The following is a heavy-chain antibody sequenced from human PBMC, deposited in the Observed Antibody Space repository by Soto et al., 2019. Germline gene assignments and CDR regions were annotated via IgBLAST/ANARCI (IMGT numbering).Heavy chain of an antibody. Sequence: QVQLVESGGGVVQPGRSLRLSCAASRFTFSYFAMHWVRQAPGKGLEWVAAISYHGSNQYYGDSVKGRFTISRDNSKNTVYRQRTSLRAEDTAVYYCGKGSYDKSGYYLNGGDPGGQGTLVTVSS. V-gene: IGHV3-30*18. CDR1: RFTFSYFA. CDR2: ISYHGSNQ. CDR3: GKGSYDKSGYYLNGGDP. J-gene: IGHJ5*02. D-gene: IGHD3-22*01.